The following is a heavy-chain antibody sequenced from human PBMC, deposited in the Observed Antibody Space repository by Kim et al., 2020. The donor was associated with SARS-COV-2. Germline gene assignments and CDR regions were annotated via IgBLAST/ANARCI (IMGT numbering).Heavy chain of an antibody. CDR3: AKDPYYDFWSGYYYDY. J-gene: IGHJ4*02. V-gene: IGHV3-23*01. Sequence: SVKGRFTISRYNSKNTLYLQMNSLRAEDTAVYYCAKDPYYDFWSGYYYDYWGQGTLVTVSS. D-gene: IGHD3-3*01.